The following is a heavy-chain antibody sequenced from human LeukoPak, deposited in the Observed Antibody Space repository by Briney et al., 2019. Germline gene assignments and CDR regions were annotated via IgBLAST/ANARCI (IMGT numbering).Heavy chain of an antibody. V-gene: IGHV3-21*01. Sequence: GGSLRLSCAASGFTFSSYSMNWVRQALGKGLEWVSSISSSSSYIYYADSVKGRFTISRDNAKNSLYLQMNSLRAEDTGVFYCARDVAYSAFDYWGQGTLVTVSS. J-gene: IGHJ4*02. CDR2: ISSSSSYI. CDR1: GFTFSSYS. D-gene: IGHD2-21*01. CDR3: ARDVAYSAFDY.